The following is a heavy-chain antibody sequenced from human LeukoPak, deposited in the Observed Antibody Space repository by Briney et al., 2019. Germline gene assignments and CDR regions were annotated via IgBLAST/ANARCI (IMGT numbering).Heavy chain of an antibody. V-gene: IGHV4-39*01. CDR3: ATTPALAVAGTLDPKE. CDR1: GGSISSSSYY. Sequence: SETLSLTCTVSGGSISSSSYYWGWIRQAPGKGLEWIGSIFYSGSTYYNPSLKSRVTISIDTSENQFSLKLSSVTAADTAVYYCATTPALAVAGTLDPKEWGQGTLVTVSS. CDR2: IFYSGST. D-gene: IGHD6-19*01. J-gene: IGHJ4*02.